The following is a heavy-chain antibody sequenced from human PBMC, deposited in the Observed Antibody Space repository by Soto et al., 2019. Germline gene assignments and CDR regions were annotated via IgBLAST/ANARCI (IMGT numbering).Heavy chain of an antibody. CDR2: ISHTGTT. D-gene: IGHD2-2*01. V-gene: IGHV4-4*02. J-gene: IGHJ4*02. Sequence: SQTLSLTWALSGDSISGSQWWSWVRLPPGKGLEWIGEISHTGTTNYNPSLKSRVTMSVDKPKNQFSLNLTSVTAADTAVYYCARGISSREEYFDYWGQGTVVTVSS. CDR1: GDSISGSQW. CDR3: ARGISSREEYFDY.